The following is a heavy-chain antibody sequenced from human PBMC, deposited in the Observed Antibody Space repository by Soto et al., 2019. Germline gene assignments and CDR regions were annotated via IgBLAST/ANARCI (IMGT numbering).Heavy chain of an antibody. CDR3: ARGNHRWLQLWYFEL. Sequence: QVQLVQSGAEVKKPGSSVKVSCKASGGTFSNYPVSWVRQAPGQGLEWMGGIIPIFGTVNYAQKFQGRLTITADESPGTAYMELSSLRSEDTAVYYCARGNHRWLQLWYFELWGRGTLVTVSS. J-gene: IGHJ2*01. V-gene: IGHV1-69*12. D-gene: IGHD5-12*01. CDR2: IIPIFGTV. CDR1: GGTFSNYP.